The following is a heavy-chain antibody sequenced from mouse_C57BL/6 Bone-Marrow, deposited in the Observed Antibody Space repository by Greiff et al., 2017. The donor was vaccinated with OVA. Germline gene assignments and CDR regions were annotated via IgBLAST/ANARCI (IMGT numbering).Heavy chain of an antibody. CDR3: TTTVVATDY. CDR1: GFTIKDDY. D-gene: IGHD1-1*01. J-gene: IGHJ2*01. Sequence: VQLKQSGAELVRPGASVKLSCTASGFTIKDDYMHWVKQRPEQGLEWIGWIDPENGDTEYASKFQGKATITADTSSTTAYLQLSSLTSEDTAVNYCTTTVVATDYWGQGTTLTVSS. V-gene: IGHV14-4*01. CDR2: IDPENGDT.